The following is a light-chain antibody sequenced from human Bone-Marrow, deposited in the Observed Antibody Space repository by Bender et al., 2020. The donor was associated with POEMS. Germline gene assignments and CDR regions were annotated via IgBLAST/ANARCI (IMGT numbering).Light chain of an antibody. V-gene: IGLV2-14*02. CDR3: TSYRSGTIVFV. CDR1: SSDIGSYNL. CDR2: EGT. J-gene: IGLJ1*01. Sequence: QSALTQPASVSGSPAQSITISCTGTSSDIGSYNLVSWYQHHPDKAPKLIIYEGTKRPSGLSHRFSGSKSGNTASLTVSGLQSEDEADYYCTSYRSGTIVFVFGGGTKVTVL.